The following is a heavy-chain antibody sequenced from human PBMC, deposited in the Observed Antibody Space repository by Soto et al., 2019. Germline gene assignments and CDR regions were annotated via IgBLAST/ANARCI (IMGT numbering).Heavy chain of an antibody. CDR1: GYTFTSYG. CDR3: ARHDYDDGDYGDPKYWFDP. Sequence: QVQLVQSGAEVKKPGASVKVSCKASGYTFTSYGISWVRQAPGQGLEWMGWISAYNGNTNYAQKLQGRVTMTTDTSTSTAYMELRSLRSDDTAVYYCARHDYDDGDYGDPKYWFDPWGQGTLVTVSS. CDR2: ISAYNGNT. V-gene: IGHV1-18*01. D-gene: IGHD4-17*01. J-gene: IGHJ5*02.